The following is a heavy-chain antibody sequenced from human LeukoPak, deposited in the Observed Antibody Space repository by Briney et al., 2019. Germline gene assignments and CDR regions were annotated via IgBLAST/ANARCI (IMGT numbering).Heavy chain of an antibody. Sequence: GGSLRLSCAASGFSFSSYAMSWVRQAPGRGLEWVSGITDSGRKTYYADSVKGRFSISRDNSKNTVYLQMSDLRAEDTAVYYCAKITKATTPNYWGQGTLVTVSS. CDR1: GFSFSSYA. CDR3: AKITKATTPNY. J-gene: IGHJ4*02. V-gene: IGHV3-23*01. CDR2: ITDSGRKT. D-gene: IGHD4-17*01.